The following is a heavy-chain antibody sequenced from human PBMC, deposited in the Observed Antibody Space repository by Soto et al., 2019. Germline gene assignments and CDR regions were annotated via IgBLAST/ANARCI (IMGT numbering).Heavy chain of an antibody. CDR3: ARHRLYSSSWTTFDY. CDR1: GYNFVTYW. D-gene: IGHD2-2*01. Sequence: GESLKISCKGSGYNFVTYWIGWERQTPGKGLEWIGIIYPPNSDTKYSPSFEGQVTISAEKSINTAYLQWSSLTASDTAVYYCARHRLYSSSWTTFDYWGQGTLVTVSS. CDR2: IYPPNSDT. J-gene: IGHJ4*02. V-gene: IGHV5-51*01.